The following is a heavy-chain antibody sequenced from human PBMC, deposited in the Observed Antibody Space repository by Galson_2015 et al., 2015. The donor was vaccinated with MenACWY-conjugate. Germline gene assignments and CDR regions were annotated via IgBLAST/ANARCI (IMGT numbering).Heavy chain of an antibody. CDR3: ARIGFGEVLEVDG. Sequence: SMRLCCAGSGFTFGCTWMHWVRQPPGKGLVWVSSINGAGRRAENADSVEGRFTISGDFAMHTLFLHMNSLRVEDTGVYYCARIGFGEVLEVDGWGQGTLVTVSS. D-gene: IGHD3-10*01. J-gene: IGHJ4*02. CDR2: INGAGRRA. CDR1: GFTFGCTW. V-gene: IGHV3-74*03.